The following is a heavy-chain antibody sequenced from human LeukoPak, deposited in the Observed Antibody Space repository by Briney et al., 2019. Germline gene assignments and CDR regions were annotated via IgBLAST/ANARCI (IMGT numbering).Heavy chain of an antibody. V-gene: IGHV1-46*01. Sequence: ASVKVSCKASGYTFSSYYMNWVRQAPGQGLEWMGIINPSAGSTTYAQKFQGRVTMTRDTSTSTVYMELSSLRSEDTAVYYCARDFGYYDSSGYPTGYFDYWGQGTLVTVSS. CDR3: ARDFGYYDSSGYPTGYFDY. J-gene: IGHJ4*02. CDR1: GYTFSSYY. D-gene: IGHD3-22*01. CDR2: INPSAGST.